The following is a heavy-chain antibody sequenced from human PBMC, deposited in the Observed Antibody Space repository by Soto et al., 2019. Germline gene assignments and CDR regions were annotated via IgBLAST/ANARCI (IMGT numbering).Heavy chain of an antibody. CDR2: IVVGSGNT. J-gene: IGHJ4*02. CDR3: AAPGNDFWSGYLL. Sequence: AASVKVSCKASGFTFTSSAVQWVRQARGQRLEWIGWIVVGSGNTNYAQKFQERVTITRDMSTSTAYMELSSLRSEDTAVYYCAAPGNDFWSGYLLWGQGTLVTVSS. V-gene: IGHV1-58*01. D-gene: IGHD3-3*01. CDR1: GFTFTSSA.